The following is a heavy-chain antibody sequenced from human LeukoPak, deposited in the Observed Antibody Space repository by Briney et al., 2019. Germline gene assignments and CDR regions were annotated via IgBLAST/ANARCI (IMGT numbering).Heavy chain of an antibody. CDR3: ARVWDYYGSGRTIDS. CDR2: LCSSISTI. V-gene: IGHV3-48*02. CDR1: GFIFRRYS. Sequence: GGSLRLSRAASGFIFRRYSMNCVPEAPGKGLEWGSYLCSSISTIYYAASVKGRFTISRDNAKNSLYLQMNSLRDEDTAVYYCARVWDYYGSGRTIDSWGQGTLVTVSS. J-gene: IGHJ4*02. D-gene: IGHD3-10*01.